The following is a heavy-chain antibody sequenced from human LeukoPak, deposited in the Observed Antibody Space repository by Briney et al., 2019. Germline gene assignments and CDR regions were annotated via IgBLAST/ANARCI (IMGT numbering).Heavy chain of an antibody. J-gene: IGHJ4*02. Sequence: SETLSLTCTVSSGSIGSYFWSWIRQPPGKGLEWIGYMSYSGSASYSPSLKNRVTISVDTSKKQVTLNLISVTAADTATYYCARHDWVRQPFDTWGQGALVTVSS. D-gene: IGHD5-12*01. CDR2: MSYSGSA. CDR3: ARHDWVRQPFDT. CDR1: SGSIGSYF. V-gene: IGHV4-59*08.